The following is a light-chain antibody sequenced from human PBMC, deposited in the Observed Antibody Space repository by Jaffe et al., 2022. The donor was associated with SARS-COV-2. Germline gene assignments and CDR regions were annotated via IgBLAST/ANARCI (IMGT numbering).Light chain of an antibody. V-gene: IGKV1-9*01. Sequence: DIQLTQSPSFLSASVGDRVTITCRASQDISSNLAWYQQKPGKAPKLLIYDASTLQSGVPSRFSGSGSGTEFTLTISSLQPEDFATYYCQHLNAYLITFGQGTRLEIK. CDR2: DAS. CDR3: QHLNAYLIT. CDR1: QDISSN. J-gene: IGKJ5*01.